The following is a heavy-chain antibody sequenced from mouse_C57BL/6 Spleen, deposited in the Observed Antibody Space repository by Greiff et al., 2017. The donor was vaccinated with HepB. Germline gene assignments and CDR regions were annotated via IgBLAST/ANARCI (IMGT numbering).Heavy chain of an antibody. V-gene: IGHV3-6*01. Sequence: EVKLQESGPGLVKPSQSLSLTCSVTGYSITSGYYWNWIRQFPGNKLEWMGYISYDGSNNYNPSLKNRISITRDTSKNQFFLKLNSVTTEDTATYYCARVYDYDEDWYFDVWGTGTTVTVSS. CDR3: ARVYDYDEDWYFDV. D-gene: IGHD2-4*01. CDR2: ISYDGSN. J-gene: IGHJ1*03. CDR1: GYSITSGYY.